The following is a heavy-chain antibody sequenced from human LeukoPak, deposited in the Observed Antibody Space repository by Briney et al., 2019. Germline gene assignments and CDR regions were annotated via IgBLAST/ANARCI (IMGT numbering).Heavy chain of an antibody. CDR3: ARVHGYYIGLYYFDY. J-gene: IGHJ4*02. CDR2: ISGNGDNT. CDR1: GYTYTTYG. Sequence: WASVKVSCKASGYTYTTYGISWVRQAPGQGLEWMGWISGNGDNTKYVQEFQGRVTMTTDTSTSTAYMDLRSLRSDDTAIYCCARVHGYYIGLYYFDYLRQGTLVTVSS. D-gene: IGHD4-17*01. V-gene: IGHV1-18*01.